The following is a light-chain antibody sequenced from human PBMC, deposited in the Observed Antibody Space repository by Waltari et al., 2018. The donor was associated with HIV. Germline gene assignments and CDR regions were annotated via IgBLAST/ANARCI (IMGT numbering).Light chain of an antibody. J-gene: IGKJ2*01. CDR3: QRYDSSPRFT. CDR1: QPVGAY. V-gene: IGKV3-20*01. CDR2: GTS. Sequence: LTQSPGTLSLSPGERATLFCRASQPVGAYISWDQHKSGQPPRLLIYGTSFRAPGVPDRFGASGSGTDFTLTITRLEPEDFAVYYCQRYDSSPRFTFGQGTNLEI.